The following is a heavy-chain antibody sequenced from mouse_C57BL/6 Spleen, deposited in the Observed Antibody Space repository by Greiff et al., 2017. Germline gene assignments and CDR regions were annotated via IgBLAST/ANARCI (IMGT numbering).Heavy chain of an antibody. D-gene: IGHD1-1*01. CDR2: IYPRSGNT. Sequence: VQLQQSGAELARPGASVKLSCTASGYTFTSYGISWVKQRTGQGLEWIGEIYPRSGNTYYNEKFKGKATLTADKSSSTVYMELRSLTSEDSAVYFCAREWAYYYGSSAGYYAMDDWGQGTSVTVSS. CDR1: GYTFTSYG. J-gene: IGHJ4*01. CDR3: AREWAYYYGSSAGYYAMDD. V-gene: IGHV1-81*01.